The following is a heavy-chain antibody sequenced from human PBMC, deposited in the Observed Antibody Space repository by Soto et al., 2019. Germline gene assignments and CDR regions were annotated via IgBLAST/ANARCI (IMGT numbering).Heavy chain of an antibody. Sequence: DVQLLESGGGLVQPGGSLRLSCAASGFTFNAYAMTWVRQAPGKGLEWVSAIGGRGGNRYYAGSVRGWFTISRDNSKDTVDLQMNSLRVEDTAVYYCARVASDYINSVDHWGQGILVSVSS. V-gene: IGHV3-23*01. CDR3: ARVASDYINSVDH. D-gene: IGHD4-4*01. CDR2: IGGRGGNR. CDR1: GFTFNAYA. J-gene: IGHJ4*02.